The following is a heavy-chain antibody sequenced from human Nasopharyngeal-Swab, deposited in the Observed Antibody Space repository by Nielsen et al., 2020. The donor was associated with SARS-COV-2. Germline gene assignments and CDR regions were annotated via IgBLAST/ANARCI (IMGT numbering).Heavy chain of an antibody. D-gene: IGHD1-26*01. CDR2: ISYDGSNK. Sequence: WIRQPPGKGLEWVAVISYDGSNKYYADSVKGRFTISRDNSKNTLYLQMNSLRAEDTAVYYCAKLGSIVGATTDYWGQGTLVTVSS. J-gene: IGHJ4*02. V-gene: IGHV3-30*18. CDR3: AKLGSIVGATTDY.